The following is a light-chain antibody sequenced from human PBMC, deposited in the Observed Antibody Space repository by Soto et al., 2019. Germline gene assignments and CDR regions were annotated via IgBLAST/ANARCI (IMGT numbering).Light chain of an antibody. CDR1: SCDVGSYNR. CDR3: SLYTSSSTLV. J-gene: IGLJ3*02. Sequence: QSALTQPPSVSGSPGQSVTISCTGTSCDVGSYNRVSWYQQPPGTAPKLMIYEVSNRPSGVPDRFSGSKSGNTASLTISGLQAEDEADYYCSLYTSSSTLVFGGGTKLTVL. CDR2: EVS. V-gene: IGLV2-18*01.